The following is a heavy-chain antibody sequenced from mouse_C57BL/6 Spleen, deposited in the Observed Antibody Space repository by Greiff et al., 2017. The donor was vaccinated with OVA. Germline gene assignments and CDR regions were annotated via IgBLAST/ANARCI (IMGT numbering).Heavy chain of an antibody. CDR1: GFTFNTYA. CDR3: VRDPTTGVATDWYFDV. Sequence: EVKLVESGGGLVQPKGSLKLSCAASGFTFNTYAMHWVRQAPGKGLEWVARIRSKRSNYATYYADSVKDRFTISRDDSQSMLYLQMNNLKTEDTARYYCVRDPTTGVATDWYFDVWGTGTTVTVSS. V-gene: IGHV10-3*01. D-gene: IGHD1-1*01. CDR2: IRSKRSNYAT. J-gene: IGHJ1*03.